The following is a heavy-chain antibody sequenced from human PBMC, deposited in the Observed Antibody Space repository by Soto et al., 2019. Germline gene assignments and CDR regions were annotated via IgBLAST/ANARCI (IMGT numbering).Heavy chain of an antibody. CDR1: GFTFSSYA. D-gene: IGHD6-19*01. J-gene: IGHJ6*02. Sequence: PGGSLRLSCAASGFTFSSYAMSWVRQAPGKGLEWVSAISGSGGSTYYADSVKGRFTISRDNSKNTLYLQMNSLRAEDTAVYYCAKDQTSAVYRRVAGIYYYYYGMDVWGQGTTVTVSS. CDR3: AKDQTSAVYRRVAGIYYYYYGMDV. CDR2: ISGSGGST. V-gene: IGHV3-23*01.